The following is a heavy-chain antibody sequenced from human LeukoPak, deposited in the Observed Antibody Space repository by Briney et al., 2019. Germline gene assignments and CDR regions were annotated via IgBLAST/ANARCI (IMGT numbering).Heavy chain of an antibody. Sequence: GGSLRLSCAASGFTFSSYWMSWVRQAPGKGLEWVANIKQDGSEKYYVDSVKGRFTISRDNAKNSLYLQMNSLRAEDTAVYHCARMVVTRAFDIWGQGTMVTVSS. CDR1: GFTFSSYW. V-gene: IGHV3-7*01. CDR2: IKQDGSEK. J-gene: IGHJ3*02. CDR3: ARMVVTRAFDI. D-gene: IGHD4-23*01.